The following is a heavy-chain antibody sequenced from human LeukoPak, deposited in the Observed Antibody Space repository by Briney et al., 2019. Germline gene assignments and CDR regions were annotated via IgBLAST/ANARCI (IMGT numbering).Heavy chain of an antibody. CDR3: AKDLTPVWGVLDH. CDR2: IWSDGSNK. V-gene: IGHV3-33*06. D-gene: IGHD3-10*01. J-gene: IGHJ4*02. CDR1: GFTFSSYD. Sequence: GGSLRLSCAASGFTFSSYDMHWVRQAPGKGLEWVAVIWSDGSNKYYADSVKGRFSISRDNSKNTLYLQMNSLRAEDTAVYYCAKDLTPVWGVLDHWGQGTLVTVSS.